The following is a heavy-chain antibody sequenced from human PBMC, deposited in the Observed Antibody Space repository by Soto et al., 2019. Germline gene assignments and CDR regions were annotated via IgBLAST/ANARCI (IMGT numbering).Heavy chain of an antibody. J-gene: IGHJ3*02. V-gene: IGHV3-30-3*01. CDR1: GFTFSSYA. CDR2: ISYDGSNK. D-gene: IGHD3-22*01. Sequence: QVQLVESGGGVVQPGRSLRLSCAASGFTFSSYAMHWVRQAPGKGLEWVAVISYDGSNKYYADSVKGRFTISRDNSKNTLYLQMNSLRAEDTAVYYCASTPPYDSSGYYFPHAFDIWGQGTMVTGSS. CDR3: ASTPPYDSSGYYFPHAFDI.